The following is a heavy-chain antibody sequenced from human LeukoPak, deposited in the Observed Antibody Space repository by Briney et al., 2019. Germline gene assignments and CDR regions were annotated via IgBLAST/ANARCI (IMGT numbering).Heavy chain of an antibody. D-gene: IGHD3-22*01. V-gene: IGHV1-2*02. CDR3: ARDLEYYDSSGGSPGSDGFDI. CDR1: GYTFTGYY. CDR2: INPNSGGT. J-gene: IGHJ3*02. Sequence: ASVKVSCKASGYTFTGYYMHWVRQAPGQGLEWMGWINPNSGGTNYAQKFQGRVTMTRDTSISPAYMELSRLRSDDTAVYYCARDLEYYDSSGGSPGSDGFDIWGQGTMVTVSS.